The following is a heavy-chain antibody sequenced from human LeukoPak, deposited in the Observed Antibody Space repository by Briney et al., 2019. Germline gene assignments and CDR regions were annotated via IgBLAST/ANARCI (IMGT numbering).Heavy chain of an antibody. Sequence: GGSLRLSCAASGFTFTNCAMHWVRQTPGTGLKWVALISYDGSNKYYIDSVKGRFTISRDNTKNTLYLQLDGLRPEDTAVYYCAREMTSVVGKNFDYWGQGTLVTVSS. CDR2: ISYDGSNK. J-gene: IGHJ4*02. CDR3: AREMTSVVGKNFDY. V-gene: IGHV3-30-3*01. CDR1: GFTFTNCA. D-gene: IGHD2-2*01.